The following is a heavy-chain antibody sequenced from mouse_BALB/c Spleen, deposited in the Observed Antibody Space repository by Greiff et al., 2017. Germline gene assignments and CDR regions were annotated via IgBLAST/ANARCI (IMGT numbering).Heavy chain of an antibody. D-gene: IGHD2-14*01. CDR2: IRNKANGYTT. CDR3: ARGRYDAMDY. V-gene: IGHV7-3*02. J-gene: IGHJ4*01. Sequence: DVKLQESGGGLVQPGGSLRLSCATSGFTFTDYYMSWVRQPPGKALEWLGFIRNKANGYTTEYSASVKGRFTISRDNSQSILYLQMNTLRAEDSATYYCARGRYDAMDYWGQGTSVTVSS. CDR1: GFTFTDYY.